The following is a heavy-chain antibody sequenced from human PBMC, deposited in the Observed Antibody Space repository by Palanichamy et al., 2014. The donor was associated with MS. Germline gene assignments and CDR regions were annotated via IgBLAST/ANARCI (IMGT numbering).Heavy chain of an antibody. CDR2: IRNKANGYTT. D-gene: IGHD4-17*01. V-gene: IGHV3-72*01. CDR3: ARSVPTGEDVFDL. Sequence: EVQLVESGGGLVQPGGSLRLSCAVSGVTFTDHYVDWVRQAPGKGLEWVGRIRNKANGYTTEYAASVKGRFTMSRDDSKNSLYLQMNSLITEDTAVYYCARSVPTGEDVFDLWGQGTLVTVSS. CDR1: GVTFTDHY. J-gene: IGHJ3*01.